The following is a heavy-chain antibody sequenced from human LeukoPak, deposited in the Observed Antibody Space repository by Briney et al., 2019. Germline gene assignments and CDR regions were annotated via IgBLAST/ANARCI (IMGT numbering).Heavy chain of an antibody. CDR3: ARDKADYSLFQYYYYGMDV. CDR2: ISSSSSYI. V-gene: IGHV3-21*01. Sequence: GGSLRLSCAASGFTFSSYSMNWVRQAPGKGLEWVSSISSSSSYIYYADSVKGRFTISRDNAKNSLYLQMNSLRDEDTAVYYCARDKADYSLFQYYYYGMDVWGQGTTVTVSS. CDR1: GFTFSSYS. D-gene: IGHD4-11*01. J-gene: IGHJ6*02.